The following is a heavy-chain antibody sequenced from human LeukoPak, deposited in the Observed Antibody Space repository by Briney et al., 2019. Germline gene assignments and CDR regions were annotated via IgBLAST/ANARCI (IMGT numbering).Heavy chain of an antibody. CDR1: GGSISSGDYY. V-gene: IGHV4-30-4*08. Sequence: SQALSLTCTVSGGSISSGDYYWSWIRQPPGKGLEWIGYIYYSGSTYYNPSLKSRVTISVDTSKNQFSLKLSSVTAADTAVYYCARRPAGRGIYFHYWGQGTLVTVSS. CDR3: ARRPAGRGIYFHY. J-gene: IGHJ4*02. D-gene: IGHD3-16*01. CDR2: IYYSGST.